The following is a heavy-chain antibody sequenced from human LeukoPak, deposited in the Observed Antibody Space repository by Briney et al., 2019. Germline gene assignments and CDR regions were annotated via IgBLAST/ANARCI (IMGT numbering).Heavy chain of an antibody. CDR2: ISAGGGST. V-gene: IGHV3-23*01. Sequence: PGGSLRLSCAASGFTFSGYAMSWVRQAPGKGLEWVSTISAGGGSTYYANSVKGRFTISRGNSKNTLYLQMNSLRAEDTAVYYCAKGSSPFDPWGQGTLVTVSS. D-gene: IGHD2-15*01. CDR1: GFTFSGYA. CDR3: AKGSSPFDP. J-gene: IGHJ5*02.